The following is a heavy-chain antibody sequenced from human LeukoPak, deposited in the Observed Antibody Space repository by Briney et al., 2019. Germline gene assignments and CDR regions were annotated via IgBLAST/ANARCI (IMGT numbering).Heavy chain of an antibody. CDR2: INAGNGNT. D-gene: IGHD5-12*01. J-gene: IGHJ3*02. CDR1: GYTFTSYA. CDR3: ATVGYSGYALWPHAFDI. V-gene: IGHV1-3*01. Sequence: ASVKVSCKASGYTFTSYAMHWVRQAPGQRLEWMGWINAGNGNTKYSQKFQGRVTITRDTSASTAYMELSSLRSEDTAVYYCATVGYSGYALWPHAFDIWGQGTMVTVSS.